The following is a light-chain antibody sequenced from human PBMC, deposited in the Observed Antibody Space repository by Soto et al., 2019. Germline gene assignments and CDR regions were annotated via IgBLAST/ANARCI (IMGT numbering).Light chain of an antibody. CDR3: QKYNSARET. V-gene: IGKV1-27*01. Sequence: GDRVTITCRASQAIDNFLAWDQQKPGKVPTLLIYSTSSVKSGVPSRFSGSGSGTDFTLTISSLQPEDVATYYCQKYNSARETFGQGTKVEI. CDR2: STS. J-gene: IGKJ1*01. CDR1: QAIDNF.